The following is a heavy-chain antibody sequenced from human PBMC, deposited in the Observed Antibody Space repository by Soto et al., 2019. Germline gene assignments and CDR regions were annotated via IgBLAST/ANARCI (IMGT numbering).Heavy chain of an antibody. CDR3: AKVSPIRVAAPPAFDP. CDR1: GFTFDDYA. CDR2: ISWNSGSI. D-gene: IGHD6-13*01. Sequence: EVQLVESGGGLVQPGRYLRLSCAASGFTFDDYAMHWVRQAPGKGLEWVSGISWNSGSIGYADSVKGRFTISRDNAKNSLYLQMNSLRAEDTALYYRAKVSPIRVAAPPAFDPWGQGTLVTVSS. V-gene: IGHV3-9*01. J-gene: IGHJ5*02.